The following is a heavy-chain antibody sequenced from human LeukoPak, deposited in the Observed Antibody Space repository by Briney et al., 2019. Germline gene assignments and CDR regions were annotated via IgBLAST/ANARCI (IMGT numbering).Heavy chain of an antibody. CDR3: AREGSGWNEEQN. V-gene: IGHV1-8*01. CDR1: GYTFTSYD. CDR2: MNPNSGNT. J-gene: IGHJ4*02. D-gene: IGHD6-19*01. Sequence: ASVKVSCTASGYTFTSYDINWVRQATGQGLEWMGWMNPNSGNTDYAQKFQGRVTMTRNTSISTAYMELSSLRSEDTAVYYCAREGSGWNEEQNWGQGTLVTVSS.